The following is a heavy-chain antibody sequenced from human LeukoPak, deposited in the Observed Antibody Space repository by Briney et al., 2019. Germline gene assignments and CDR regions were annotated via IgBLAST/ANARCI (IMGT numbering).Heavy chain of an antibody. Sequence: GESLKISCKGSGYSFTSYWIGWVRQMPGKGLEWMGIIYPGDSDTRYSPSFQGQITISADKSISTAYLQWSSLKASDTAMYYCASEVGATTLAVDYWGQGTLVTVSS. CDR1: GYSFTSYW. CDR3: ASEVGATTLAVDY. V-gene: IGHV5-51*01. J-gene: IGHJ4*02. D-gene: IGHD1-26*01. CDR2: IYPGDSDT.